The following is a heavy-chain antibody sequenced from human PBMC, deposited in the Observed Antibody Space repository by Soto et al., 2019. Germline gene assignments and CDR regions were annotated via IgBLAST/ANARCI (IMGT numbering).Heavy chain of an antibody. V-gene: IGHV3-15*01. J-gene: IGHJ2*01. D-gene: IGHD2-21*02. Sequence: EVQLVESGGGLVKPGGSLRLSCAASGFTFSNAWMSWVRQAPGKGLEWVGRIKSKTDGGTTDYAAPVKGRFTISRDESKNTLYLQMNSLKTEDTAVYYCTTDLKGDQYWYFDLWGRGTLVTVSS. CDR2: IKSKTDGGTT. CDR1: GFTFSNAW. CDR3: TTDLKGDQYWYFDL.